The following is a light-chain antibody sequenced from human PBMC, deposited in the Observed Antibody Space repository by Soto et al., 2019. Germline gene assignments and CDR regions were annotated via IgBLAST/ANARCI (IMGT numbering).Light chain of an antibody. CDR2: GAS. V-gene: IGKV3-15*01. CDR3: QQYTDWPLT. CDR1: QSVSSN. Sequence: EFVLTQSLGTLSLSPGERATLCFRASQSVSSNLAWYQQKPGQAPRLLIYGASTRATGIPARFSGSGSGTDFTLTISRLEPEDFAVYYCQQYTDWPLTFGQGAKVDI. J-gene: IGKJ1*01.